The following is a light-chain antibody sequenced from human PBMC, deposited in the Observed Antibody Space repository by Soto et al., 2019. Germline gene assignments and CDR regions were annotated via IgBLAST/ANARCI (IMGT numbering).Light chain of an antibody. CDR3: LQHTYIWS. CDR1: QSISSW. Sequence: DIQVTQSPSTLSAAVVDRVTITCRASQSISSWLAWYQQKPGKAPKLLIYDASVLESGVPSRFSGTGSGTESILTITNLKPEDFATYYCLQHTYIWSFGQGTKVDIK. V-gene: IGKV1-5*01. J-gene: IGKJ1*01. CDR2: DAS.